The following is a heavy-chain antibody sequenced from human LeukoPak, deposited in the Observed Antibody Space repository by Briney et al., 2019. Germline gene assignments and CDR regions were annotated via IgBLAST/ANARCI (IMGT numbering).Heavy chain of an antibody. J-gene: IGHJ3*02. CDR1: GDSVSSNSAA. CDR2: TYYRSKWYN. D-gene: IGHD6-19*01. Sequence: SHTLSLTCAISGDSVSSNSAAWNWIRQSPSRGLEWLGRTYYRSKWYNDYAVSVKSRITINPDTSKNQFSLQLNSVTPEDTAVYYCARVESSYSSGWDDAFDIWGQGTMVTVSS. V-gene: IGHV6-1*01. CDR3: ARVESSYSSGWDDAFDI.